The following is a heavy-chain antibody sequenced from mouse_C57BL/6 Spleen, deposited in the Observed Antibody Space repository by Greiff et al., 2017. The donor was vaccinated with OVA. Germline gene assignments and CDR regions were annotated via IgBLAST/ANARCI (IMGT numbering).Heavy chain of an antibody. CDR2: IDPSDSYT. J-gene: IGHJ2*01. Sequence: QVQLQQPGAELVMPGASVKLSCKASGYTFTSYWMHWVKQRPGQGLEWIGEIDPSDSYTNYNQKFKGKSTLTVDKSSSTAYMQLSSLTSEDSAVYYCARKLNWYYFDYWGQGTTLTVSS. CDR3: ARKLNWYYFDY. V-gene: IGHV1-69*01. CDR1: GYTFTSYW. D-gene: IGHD4-1*01.